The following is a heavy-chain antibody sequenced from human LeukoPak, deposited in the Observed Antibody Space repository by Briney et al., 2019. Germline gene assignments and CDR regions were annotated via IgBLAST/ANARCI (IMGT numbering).Heavy chain of an antibody. V-gene: IGHV4-38-2*02. CDR2: IYHNGLT. CDR1: GYSISIGYY. Sequence: PSETLSLTCTVSGYSISIGYYWGWIRQPPGKGLEWIGSIYHNGLTNYNPSLKSRVTISIDTSKNEFSLKLTSVIAADTAVYYCAREANYYGSGSYFEGTFDYWGQGSLVTVSS. J-gene: IGHJ4*02. CDR3: AREANYYGSGSYFEGTFDY. D-gene: IGHD3-10*01.